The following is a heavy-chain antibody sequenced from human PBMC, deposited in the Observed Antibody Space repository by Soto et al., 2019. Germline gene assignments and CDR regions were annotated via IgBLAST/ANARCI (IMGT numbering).Heavy chain of an antibody. CDR2: IYSSGST. Sequence: QLQLQGSGPGLVKPSETLSLTCSVSGDSISSRTYFWGWIRQSPGKGLEWIGDIYSSGSTHYNASLNSRATISADTSKSLLSLKLNSVTAVHTAIYYWLTGNVGRSGGWMPFDCWGQGIPVTVSP. CDR3: LTGNVGRSGGWMPFDC. D-gene: IGHD2-15*01. V-gene: IGHV4-39*02. CDR1: GDSISSRTYF. J-gene: IGHJ5*01.